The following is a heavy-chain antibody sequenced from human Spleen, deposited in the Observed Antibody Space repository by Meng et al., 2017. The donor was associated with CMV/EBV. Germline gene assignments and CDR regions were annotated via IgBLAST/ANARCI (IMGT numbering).Heavy chain of an antibody. D-gene: IGHD3-3*01. CDR1: GFNFSTYE. CDR2: ISGSGGTT. V-gene: IGHV3-23*01. J-gene: IGHJ4*02. Sequence: GESLKISCVASGFNFSTYEMNWVRQAPGKGLEWVSAISGSGGTTYYADSVRGRFTISRDNSKNTLYLQMNNLRAEDTAIYYCAKDQGLTYYDFWSGCCFDYWGQGTLVTVSS. CDR3: AKDQGLTYYDFWSGCCFDY.